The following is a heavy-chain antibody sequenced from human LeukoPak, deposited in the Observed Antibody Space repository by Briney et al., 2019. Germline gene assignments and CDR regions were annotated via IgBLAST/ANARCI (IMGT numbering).Heavy chain of an antibody. D-gene: IGHD2-2*01. V-gene: IGHV3-21*06. Sequence: GGSLRLSCAASGFTFSSYNMKWVRQAPGEGLEWVSFISTTSNYIYYADSVKGRFTISRDNAKNSLYLQMSSLRGEDAALYYCARAGVCTTTSCDGGIDYWGQGTLVTVSS. CDR1: GFTFSSYN. CDR2: ISTTSNYI. J-gene: IGHJ4*02. CDR3: ARAGVCTTTSCDGGIDY.